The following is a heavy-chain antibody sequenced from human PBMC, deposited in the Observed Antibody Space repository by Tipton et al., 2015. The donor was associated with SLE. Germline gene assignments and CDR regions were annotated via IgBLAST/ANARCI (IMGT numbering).Heavy chain of an antibody. Sequence: TLSLTCAVYGGSFSNYYWSWIRQPPGKGLEWIGEINHSGGTNYNPSLKSRVAISVDTSKNQISLKLSSVTAADTAVYYCARGGGAVRYYFDYWGQGTLVTVSS. CDR3: ARGGGAVRYYFDY. D-gene: IGHD3-16*01. CDR1: GGSFSNYY. CDR2: INHSGGT. J-gene: IGHJ4*02. V-gene: IGHV4-34*01.